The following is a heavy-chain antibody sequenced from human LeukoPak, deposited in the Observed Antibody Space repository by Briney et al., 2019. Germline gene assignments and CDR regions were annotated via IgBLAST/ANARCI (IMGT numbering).Heavy chain of an antibody. J-gene: IGHJ3*02. V-gene: IGHV3-23*01. CDR3: AKDLVATTYRDAFDI. CDR2: ISGAGGTT. Sequence: GSLRLSCAASGFMFSTYSMNWVRQAPGKGLEWVSYISGAGGTTYYADSVKGRFTISRDNSKNTMYLQMNSLRAEDTAVYYCAKDLVATTYRDAFDIWGQGTMVTVSS. CDR1: GFMFSTYS. D-gene: IGHD5-12*01.